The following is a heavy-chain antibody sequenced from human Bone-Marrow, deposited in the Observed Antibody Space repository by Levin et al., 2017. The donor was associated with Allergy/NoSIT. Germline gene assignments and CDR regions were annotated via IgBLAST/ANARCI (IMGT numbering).Heavy chain of an antibody. CDR3: ARAGKQYCSSTSCYLTGYYYGMDV. CDR2: ISSSGSTI. J-gene: IGHJ6*02. V-gene: IGHV3-11*01. Sequence: PGGSLRLSCAASGFTFSDYYMSWIRQAPGKGLEWVSYISSSGSTIYYADSVKGRFTISRDNAKNSLYLQMNSLRAEDTAVYYCARAGKQYCSSTSCYLTGYYYGMDVWGQGTTVTVSS. D-gene: IGHD2-2*01. CDR1: GFTFSDYY.